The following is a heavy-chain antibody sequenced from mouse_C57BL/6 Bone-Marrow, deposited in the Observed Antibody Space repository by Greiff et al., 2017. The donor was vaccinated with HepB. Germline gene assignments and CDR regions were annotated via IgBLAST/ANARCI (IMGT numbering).Heavy chain of an antibody. Sequence: VQLQQSGPELVKPGASVKISCKASGYAFSSSWMNWVKQRPGKGLEWIGRIYPGDGDTNYNGKFKGKATLTADKSSSTAYIQLSSLTSEDSAVYFCARYSNYPAYWGQGTLVTVSA. V-gene: IGHV1-82*01. CDR3: ARYSNYPAY. J-gene: IGHJ3*01. CDR2: IYPGDGDT. CDR1: GYAFSSSW. D-gene: IGHD2-5*01.